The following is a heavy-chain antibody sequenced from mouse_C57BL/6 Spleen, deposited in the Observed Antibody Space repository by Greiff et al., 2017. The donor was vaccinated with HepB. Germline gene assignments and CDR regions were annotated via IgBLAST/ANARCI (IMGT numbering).Heavy chain of an antibody. D-gene: IGHD2-1*01. Sequence: DVKLVESGAELVKPGASVKLSCTASGFNIKDYYMHWVKQRTEQGLEWIGRIDPEDGETKYAPKFQGKATITADTSSNTAYLQLSSLTSEDTAVYYCAVYYGNFYYFDYWGQGTTLTVSS. J-gene: IGHJ2*01. V-gene: IGHV14-2*01. CDR2: IDPEDGET. CDR1: GFNIKDYY. CDR3: AVYYGNFYYFDY.